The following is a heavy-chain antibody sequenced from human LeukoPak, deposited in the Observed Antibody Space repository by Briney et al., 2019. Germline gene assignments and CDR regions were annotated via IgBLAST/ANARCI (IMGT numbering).Heavy chain of an antibody. Sequence: GGSLRLSCAASGFTFSSYWMHWVRQAPGKGLVWGSHINTDGSTTTYADSVKGRFTISRDNAKNTLYLQMNSLRAEDTAVYYCGRGNGHAFDIWGQGTMVTVSS. J-gene: IGHJ3*02. CDR3: GRGNGHAFDI. V-gene: IGHV3-74*01. CDR1: GFTFSSYW. CDR2: INTDGSTT. D-gene: IGHD2-8*01.